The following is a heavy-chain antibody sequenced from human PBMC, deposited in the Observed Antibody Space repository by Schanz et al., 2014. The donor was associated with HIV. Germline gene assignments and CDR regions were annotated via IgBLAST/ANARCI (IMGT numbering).Heavy chain of an antibody. Sequence: EVQLVETGGGLIQPGGSLRLSCAVSGFTISSNYMSWVRQAPGKGLEWVSGISWNSGSIGYADSVKGRFTISRDNSKNTLYLQMNSLRAEDTAVYYCASTEFPYSSSSDYYYGMDVWGQGTTVTVYS. V-gene: IGHV3-53*02. D-gene: IGHD6-6*01. CDR2: SWNSGSI. CDR1: GFTISSNY. J-gene: IGHJ6*02. CDR3: ASTEFPYSSSSDYYYGMDV.